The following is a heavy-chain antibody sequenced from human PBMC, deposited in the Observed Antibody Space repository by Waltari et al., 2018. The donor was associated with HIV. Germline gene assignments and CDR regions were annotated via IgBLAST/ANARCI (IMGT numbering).Heavy chain of an antibody. V-gene: IGHV3-30*02. CDR1: GFSFGPSG. D-gene: IGHD6-13*01. Sequence: VRLVESGGGVLQPGGSLRLSGAASGFSFGPSGLPGVRQAPGRGLEWLAFIPYDGTDEYYLESVKARFTISRDNSKNTLFLQMSGLRTDDTAFYFCAKDLKARGIDPSLLDTWGQGTLVTVSS. CDR3: AKDLKARGIDPSLLDT. CDR2: IPYDGTDE. J-gene: IGHJ1*01.